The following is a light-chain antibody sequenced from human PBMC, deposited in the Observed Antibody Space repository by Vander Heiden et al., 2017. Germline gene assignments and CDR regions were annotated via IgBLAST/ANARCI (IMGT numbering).Light chain of an antibody. CDR3: QQYYSNPPT. CDR2: WAS. CDR1: QSVLYSSKNKNC. Sequence: DIVMTQSPDSLAVSLGERATINCKSSQSVLYSSKNKNCLAWFQQRPGQPPKLLFNWASTRESGGPDRVSGSGSGTDFTLTVSSLQAEDVAVYYCQQYYSNPPTFGGGTKLEIK. V-gene: IGKV4-1*01. J-gene: IGKJ4*01.